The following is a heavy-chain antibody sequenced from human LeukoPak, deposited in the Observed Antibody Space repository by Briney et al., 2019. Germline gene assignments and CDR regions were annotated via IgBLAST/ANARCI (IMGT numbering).Heavy chain of an antibody. CDR1: DGSMSGSSFF. J-gene: IGHJ6*03. CDR3: ARDVGRGNWNYDSYMDV. CDR2: IYNSGST. Sequence: PSETLFLTCSVSDGSMSGSSFFWGFWVWIRQSPGKGLEWIGSIYNSGSTYYNPSLKSRVTISVDTSNNQFSLNLSSVTVADTAVYFCARDVGRGNWNYDSYMDVWGKGTTVTVSS. D-gene: IGHD1-20*01. V-gene: IGHV4-39*07.